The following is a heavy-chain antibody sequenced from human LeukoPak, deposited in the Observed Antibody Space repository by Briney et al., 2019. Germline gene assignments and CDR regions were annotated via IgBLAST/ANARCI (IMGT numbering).Heavy chain of an antibody. CDR1: GFIFSDYW. CDR3: ASRGVITGAFDI. Sequence: GRSLRLSCAASGFIFSDYWMTWVRQAPGKGLEWLTNINEDGSVKHYVHSVKGRFTISRDNAKRSLYLQMNSLRGEDTAVYYCASRGVITGAFDIWGQGTMVTVSS. J-gene: IGHJ3*02. D-gene: IGHD2-21*01. CDR2: INEDGSVK. V-gene: IGHV3-7*01.